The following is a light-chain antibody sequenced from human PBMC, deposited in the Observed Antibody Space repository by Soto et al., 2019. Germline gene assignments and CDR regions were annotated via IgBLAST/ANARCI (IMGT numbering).Light chain of an antibody. CDR3: HQRNK. CDR2: GTS. J-gene: IGKJ5*01. V-gene: IGKV3-11*01. CDR1: QFLSSY. Sequence: VLTQSPATLSLAPGERATLSCRASQFLSSYLAGYQQNPGQPPRLLIYGTSNRATGIPARFSGSRSGTDFTRTISSLEPEDFGFYFCHQRNKFGQGTRLEIK.